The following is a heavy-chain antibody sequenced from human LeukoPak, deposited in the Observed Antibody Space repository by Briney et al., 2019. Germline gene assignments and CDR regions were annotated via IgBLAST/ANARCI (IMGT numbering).Heavy chain of an antibody. CDR1: GFTFSSYW. D-gene: IGHD1-26*01. J-gene: IGHJ4*02. V-gene: IGHV3-7*01. CDR3: ARHGSYLDY. Sequence: GGSLRVSCAASGFTFSSYWMNWVRQAPGKGLEWVATIKEDGSEKYYVDSVKGRFTISRDNAKNSLYLQLNSMRAEDTAVYYCARHGSYLDYWGQGTLVTVSS. CDR2: IKEDGSEK.